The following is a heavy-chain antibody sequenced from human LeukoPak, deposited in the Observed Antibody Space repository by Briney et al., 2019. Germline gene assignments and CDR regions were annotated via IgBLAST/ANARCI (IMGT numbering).Heavy chain of an antibody. D-gene: IGHD3-22*01. V-gene: IGHV1-18*04. J-gene: IGHJ4*02. CDR2: ISGYNGNT. CDR3: ARGGYYDSSGYYNPHFDY. Sequence: ASVKVSCKASGYTFSEYSFSWVRQAPGQGLEWMGWISGYNGNTNYAQRLQGRVTMTTDTSTTTAYMELRSLRSDDTAVYYCARGGYYDSSGYYNPHFDYWGQGTLVTVSS. CDR1: GYTFSEYS.